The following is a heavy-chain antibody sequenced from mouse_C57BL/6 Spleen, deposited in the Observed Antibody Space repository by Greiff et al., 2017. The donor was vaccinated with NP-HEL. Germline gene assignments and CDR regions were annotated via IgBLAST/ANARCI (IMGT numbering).Heavy chain of an antibody. V-gene: IGHV5-12*01. Sequence: EVQGVESGGGLVQPGGSLKLSCAASGFTFSDYYMYWVRQTPEKRLEWVAYISNGGGSTYYPDTVKGRFTISRDNAKNTLYLQMSRLKSEDTAMYYCARLDGSRYFDVWGTGTTVTVSS. J-gene: IGHJ1*03. D-gene: IGHD1-1*01. CDR1: GFTFSDYY. CDR3: ARLDGSRYFDV. CDR2: ISNGGGST.